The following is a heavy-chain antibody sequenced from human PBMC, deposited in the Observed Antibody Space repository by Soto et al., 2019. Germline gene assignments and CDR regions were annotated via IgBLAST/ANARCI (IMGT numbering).Heavy chain of an antibody. CDR2: ISAYNGNT. D-gene: IGHD6-19*01. Sequence: QVQLVQSGAEVKKPGASVKVSCKASGYTFTSYGISWVRQAPGQGLEWMGWISAYNGNTNYAQKLQGRVTMTTDTSTSTAYMELRSLISDDTAVYYCARLVAVAGTETVEFDYWGQGTLVTVSS. J-gene: IGHJ4*02. V-gene: IGHV1-18*01. CDR1: GYTFTSYG. CDR3: ARLVAVAGTETVEFDY.